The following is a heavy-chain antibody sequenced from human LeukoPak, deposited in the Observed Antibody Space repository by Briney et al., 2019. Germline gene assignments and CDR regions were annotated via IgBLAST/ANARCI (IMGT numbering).Heavy chain of an antibody. Sequence: GASVKVSSGQAGGSFSDNYMNGLRQAPGQGPEWMGWINPKSGGTNFAQKFQGRVTMTRDTSISTAYMELSRLISNDTVVNNCTRGATLWARFGWYCHLGGRGTLVTVSS. CDR1: GGSFSDNY. J-gene: IGHJ2*01. V-gene: IGHV1-2*02. CDR3: TRGATLWARFGWYCHL. D-gene: IGHD3-10*01. CDR2: INPKSGGT.